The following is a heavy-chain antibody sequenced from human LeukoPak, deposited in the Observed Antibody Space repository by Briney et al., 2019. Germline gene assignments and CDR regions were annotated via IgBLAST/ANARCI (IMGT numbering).Heavy chain of an antibody. CDR2: INSDGSST. CDR1: GFTFSSYW. CDR3: ARAHDYYDILTGYSYAFDI. V-gene: IGHV3-74*01. J-gene: IGHJ3*02. D-gene: IGHD3-9*01. Sequence: PGGSLRLSCAASGFTFSSYWMHWVRQAPGKGLVWVSRINSDGSSTSYADSVKGRFTISGDNAKNTLYLQMNSLRAEDTAVYYCARAHDYYDILTGYSYAFDIWGQGTMVTVSS.